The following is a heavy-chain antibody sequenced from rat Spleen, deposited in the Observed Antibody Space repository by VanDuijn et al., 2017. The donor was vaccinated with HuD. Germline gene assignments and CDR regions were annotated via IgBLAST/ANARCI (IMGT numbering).Heavy chain of an antibody. Sequence: QVQLKESGPGLVQPSQTLSLTCTVSGFSLTSNSVSWVRQPPGKGLEWMGRMRHNGDTSYNSGLRSRLSISRDTSKNQVFLKMNSLQTDDTGTYYCTRDGTTGLFAYVIDAWGQGASVTVSS. CDR2: MRHNGDT. CDR3: TRDGTTGLFAYVIDA. CDR1: GFSLTSNS. D-gene: IGHD1-11*01. J-gene: IGHJ4*01. V-gene: IGHV2-63*01.